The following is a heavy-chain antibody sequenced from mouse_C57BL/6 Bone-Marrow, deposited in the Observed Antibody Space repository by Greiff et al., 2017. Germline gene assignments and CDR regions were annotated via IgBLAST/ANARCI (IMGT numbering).Heavy chain of an antibody. CDR1: GFTFSSYG. V-gene: IGHV5-6*02. D-gene: IGHD3-2*01. CDR2: ISSGGSYT. CDR3: ARHDSSGFDY. J-gene: IGHJ2*01. Sequence: DVMLVESGGDLVKPGGSLKLSCAASGFTFSSYGMSWVRQTPDTRLEWVATISSGGSYTYYPDSVKGRFTISRDNAKNTLYLQMSRLTSEDTAMYYCARHDSSGFDYWGQGTTLTVSS.